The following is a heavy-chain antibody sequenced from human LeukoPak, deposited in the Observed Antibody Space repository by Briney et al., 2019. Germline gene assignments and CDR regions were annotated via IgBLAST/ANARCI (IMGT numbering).Heavy chain of an antibody. CDR1: GFFLSSCA. CDR3: ARVVFNGYDSRH. Sequence: GGSLTLAHEAAGFFLSSCAVGWVRQAPGKGLEWVSVISGSGDSTYYADSVEGRCTISRDNSKDALYLQMNSLRAEDTAVYHCARVVFNGYDSRHWGEGTLVTVSS. CDR2: ISGSGDST. V-gene: IGHV3-23*01. D-gene: IGHD5-12*01. J-gene: IGHJ4*02.